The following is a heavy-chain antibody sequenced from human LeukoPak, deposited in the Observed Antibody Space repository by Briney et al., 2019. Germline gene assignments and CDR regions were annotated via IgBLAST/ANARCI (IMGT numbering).Heavy chain of an antibody. D-gene: IGHD3-22*01. J-gene: IGHJ6*03. CDR2: FLSSWST. CDR3: ARGLSGGSGYYSSGYYYYMDV. V-gene: IGHV4-59*12. CDR1: CLHRNYS. Sequence: SEALALNCHCLWCLHRNYSWNLVREPPGKGPGLVGDFLSSWSTNYNPSLKSRASISVDTSKNQFSLRLSSVTAADTAVYYCARGLSGGSGYYSSGYYYYMDVWGKGTTVTVSS.